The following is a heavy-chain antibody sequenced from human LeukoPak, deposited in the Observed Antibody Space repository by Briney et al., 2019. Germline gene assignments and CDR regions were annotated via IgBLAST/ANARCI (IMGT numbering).Heavy chain of an antibody. CDR2: IQHDGSNK. J-gene: IGHJ4*02. Sequence: GGSLRLSCVVSGFTFTSHGMNWIRQAPGKGLEWVAFIQHDGSNKYHADSVKGRFTISRDNSKNTLYLQMNSLRAEDTAVYYCAKSPGSRSYPHYFDYWGQGTLVTVSS. D-gene: IGHD3-10*01. V-gene: IGHV3-30*02. CDR3: AKSPGSRSYPHYFDY. CDR1: GFTFTSHG.